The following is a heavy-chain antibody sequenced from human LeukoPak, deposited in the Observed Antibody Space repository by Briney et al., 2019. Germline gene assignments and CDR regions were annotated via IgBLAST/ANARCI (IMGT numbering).Heavy chain of an antibody. CDR2: IYYTGST. V-gene: IGHV4-38-2*01. CDR1: GYSITTDYY. J-gene: IGHJ4*02. CDR3: ARGGVVVAVYFDS. Sequence: SETLSLTCGVSGYSITTDYYWGWIRQTPGKELEWIASIYYTGSTYYDPSLKSRATISVDTSKNQFSLRLTSVTAADTAVYYCARGGVVVAVYFDSWGQGTLVTVSS. D-gene: IGHD2-15*01.